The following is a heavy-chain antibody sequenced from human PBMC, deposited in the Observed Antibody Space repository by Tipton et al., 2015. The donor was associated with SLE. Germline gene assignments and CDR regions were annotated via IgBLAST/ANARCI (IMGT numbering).Heavy chain of an antibody. V-gene: IGHV3-30-3*01. J-gene: IGHJ4*02. CDR2: ISYDGSNK. CDR3: AKEGGVVVVPAAEGY. CDR1: GFTFSSYA. Sequence: SLRLSCAASGFTFSSYAMHWVRQAPGKGLEWVAVISYDGSNKYYADSVKGRFTISRDNSKNTLYLQMNSLRAEDTAVYYCAKEGGVVVVPAAEGYWGQGTLVTVSS. D-gene: IGHD2-2*01.